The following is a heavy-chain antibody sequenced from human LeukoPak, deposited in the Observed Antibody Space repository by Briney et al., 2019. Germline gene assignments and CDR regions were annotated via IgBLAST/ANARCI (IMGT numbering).Heavy chain of an antibody. CDR3: AIDQPVAGVSNFDS. D-gene: IGHD6-19*01. CDR1: GYTFTRYA. Sequence: ASVKVSCKASGYTFTRYAMNWLRQAPGQGLEWMGWINPNTGNPTYAQAFTGRFVFSLDTSVSTAYLQISSLNTEDTAVYYCAIDQPVAGVSNFDSWGQGTLVTVSS. CDR2: INPNTGNP. V-gene: IGHV7-4-1*02. J-gene: IGHJ4*02.